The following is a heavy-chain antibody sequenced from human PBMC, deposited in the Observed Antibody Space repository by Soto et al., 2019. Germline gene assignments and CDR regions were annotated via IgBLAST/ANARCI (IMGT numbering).Heavy chain of an antibody. Sequence: GASVKVSCKASGGTFSSYAISWVRQAPGQGLEWMGGIIPIFGTANYAQKFQGRVTITADESTSTAYMELSSLRSEDTAVYYCARDRGTGGWFDPWGQGTLVTVSS. CDR2: IIPIFGTA. CDR1: GGTFSSYA. D-gene: IGHD1-1*01. J-gene: IGHJ5*02. V-gene: IGHV1-69*13. CDR3: ARDRGTGGWFDP.